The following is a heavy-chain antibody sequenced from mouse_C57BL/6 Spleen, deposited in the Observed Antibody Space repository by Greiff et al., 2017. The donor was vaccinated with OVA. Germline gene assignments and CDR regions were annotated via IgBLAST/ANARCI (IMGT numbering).Heavy chain of an antibody. J-gene: IGHJ2*01. D-gene: IGHD2-4*01. Sequence: EVQRVESGPELVKPGASVKIPCKASGYTFTDYNMDWVKQSHGKSLEWIGDINPNNGGTIYNQKFKGKATLTVDKSSSTAYMELRSLTSEDTAVYYCARYDYDGLFDYWGQGTTLTVSS. V-gene: IGHV1-18*01. CDR2: INPNNGGT. CDR1: GYTFTDYN. CDR3: ARYDYDGLFDY.